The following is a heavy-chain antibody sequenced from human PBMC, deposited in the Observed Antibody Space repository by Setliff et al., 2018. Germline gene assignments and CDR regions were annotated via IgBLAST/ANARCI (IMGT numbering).Heavy chain of an antibody. CDR3: ARRNFYYDSSGFALYYYYMDV. Sequence: ASVKVSCKASGGTFKNYGISWVRQAPGQGLEWMGGIIPIFGTTNYAQKFQGRATIITDESTSTAYMELRSLRSDDTAVYYCARRNFYYDSSGFALYYYYMDVWGKG. CDR2: IIPIFGTT. V-gene: IGHV1-69*05. D-gene: IGHD3-22*01. CDR1: GGTFKNYG. J-gene: IGHJ6*03.